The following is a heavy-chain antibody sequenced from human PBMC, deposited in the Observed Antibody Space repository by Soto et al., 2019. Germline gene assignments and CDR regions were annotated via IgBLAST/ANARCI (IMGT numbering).Heavy chain of an antibody. V-gene: IGHV4-59*11. Sequence: SETLSLTCTVPVGSISSHYWSWIRQPPGKGLEWIGYISYSGSTSYNPSLKSRVTISVDTSKNHFSLKLNSVTAADTAVYYCERKNYYDTSGYYYAFDSWGQGALVTVSS. CDR3: ERKNYYDTSGYYYAFDS. CDR2: ISYSGST. J-gene: IGHJ4*02. D-gene: IGHD3-22*01. CDR1: VGSISSHY.